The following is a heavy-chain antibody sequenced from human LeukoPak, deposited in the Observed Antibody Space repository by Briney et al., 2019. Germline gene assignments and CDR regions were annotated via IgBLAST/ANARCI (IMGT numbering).Heavy chain of an antibody. V-gene: IGHV4-59*11. CDR1: GASTTTHS. D-gene: IGHD4-17*01. CDR2: IFYXGSX. Sequence: SSETLSLTCTVSGASTTTHSWXXIRQPPGKGXXXXGCIFYXGSXNYNXSLKXRXTXSPDTSKNQFSLKLSAVAAADTAVYYCVCGANGDYAFDYWSQGTLVTVSS. CDR3: VCGANGDYAFDY. J-gene: IGHJ4*02.